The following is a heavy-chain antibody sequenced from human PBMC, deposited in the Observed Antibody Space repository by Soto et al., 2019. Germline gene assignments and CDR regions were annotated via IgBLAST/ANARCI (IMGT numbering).Heavy chain of an antibody. Sequence: QVQLQESGPGLVKPSQTLSLTCTVSGGSISSGGYYWSWIRQHPGKGLEWIGYIYYSGSTYYNPSLKSRVTIAEDTSKSQFSLKLSSVTAADTAVYYCARDASSGWQIDYWGQGTLVTVSS. V-gene: IGHV4-31*03. CDR2: IYYSGST. J-gene: IGHJ4*02. CDR1: GGSISSGGYY. CDR3: ARDASSGWQIDY. D-gene: IGHD6-19*01.